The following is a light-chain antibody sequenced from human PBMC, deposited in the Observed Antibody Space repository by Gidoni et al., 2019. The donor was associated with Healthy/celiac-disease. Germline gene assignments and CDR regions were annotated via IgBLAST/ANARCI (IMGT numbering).Light chain of an antibody. Sequence: DLPMTQSPFSLSASVGDRVTITCRASQSISSYLNWYQQKPGKAPKLLIYAASSLQSGVPSRFSGSGSGTDFTLTISSLQPEDFANYYCQQSYSTLFTFGPGTKVDIK. J-gene: IGKJ3*01. CDR1: QSISSY. CDR2: AAS. V-gene: IGKV1-39*01. CDR3: QQSYSTLFT.